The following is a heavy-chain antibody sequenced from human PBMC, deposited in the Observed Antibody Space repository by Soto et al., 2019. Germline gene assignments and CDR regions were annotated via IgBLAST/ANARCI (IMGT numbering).Heavy chain of an antibody. CDR2: INPSGGST. CDR3: ARAGATPRTDYYYYGMDV. Sequence: GASVKVYCKASGYTFTSYYMRWVRQAPGQVLEWMGIINPSGGSTSYAQKFQGRVTMTRDTSTSTVYMELSSLRSEDTAVYYCARAGATPRTDYYYYGMDVWGQGTTVTVSS. V-gene: IGHV1-46*01. D-gene: IGHD1-26*01. J-gene: IGHJ6*02. CDR1: GYTFTSYY.